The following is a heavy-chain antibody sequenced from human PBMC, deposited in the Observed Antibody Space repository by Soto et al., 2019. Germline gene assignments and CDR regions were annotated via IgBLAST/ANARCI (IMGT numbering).Heavy chain of an antibody. CDR2: ITNSGDDA. D-gene: IGHD3-10*01. V-gene: IGHV3-23*01. J-gene: IGHJ4*02. CDR3: AKASGERYPGSRVFAF. Sequence: GGCLSLSCAASGFTFSSYAMTWVRQAPGEGLEWVSVITNSGDDALHADSVKGRFTISRDNSKNTLYLQMNSLRAEDTAIYYCAKASGERYPGSRVFAFLGQGTRVTVSS. CDR1: GFTFSSYA.